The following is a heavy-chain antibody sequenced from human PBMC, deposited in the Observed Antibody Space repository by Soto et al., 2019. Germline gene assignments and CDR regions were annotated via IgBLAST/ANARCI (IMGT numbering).Heavy chain of an antibody. Sequence: LRLPCAACGFTLSSYGMLRVRPASGNRLEWVAVLSYDGSNKYYADSVNGRFTISRDNSKNTLYHQSNSLRGEDSAVYYSPNDLILSGGPDYWGQGTLVTVS. CDR1: GFTLSSYG. D-gene: IGHD2-15*01. CDR2: LSYDGSNK. V-gene: IGHV3-30*18. J-gene: IGHJ4*02. CDR3: PNDLILSGGPDY.